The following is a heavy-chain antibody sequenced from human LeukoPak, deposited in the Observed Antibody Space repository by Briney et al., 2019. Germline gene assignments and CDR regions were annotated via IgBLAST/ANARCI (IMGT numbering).Heavy chain of an antibody. D-gene: IGHD6-19*01. CDR3: ARILDSAWGELGY. CDR1: GFTFSSYE. J-gene: IGHJ4*02. CDR2: ISSSGFTI. Sequence: PGGSLRLSCAASGFTFSSYEMNWVRQAPGKGLEWVSYISSSGFTIYYADSVKGRFTMSRDNAKNSLYLQMNSLRAEDTAVYYCARILDSAWGELGYWGQGTLVTVSS. V-gene: IGHV3-48*03.